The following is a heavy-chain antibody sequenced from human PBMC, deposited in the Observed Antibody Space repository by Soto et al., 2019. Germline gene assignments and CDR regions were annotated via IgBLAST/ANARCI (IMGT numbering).Heavy chain of an antibody. Sequence: QVQLVQSEAEVKKPGASVKVSCKASGYTFSSYGINWVRQAPGQGLEWLGWISAYDGYTNYAQILQGRVSMTTDTSTKSAYMELRSLRSDDTGVYYCARGGYYDSSGSRNYPYYGMSVWGQGTSVTVSS. CDR2: ISAYDGYT. CDR1: GYTFSSYG. J-gene: IGHJ6*02. V-gene: IGHV1-18*01. CDR3: ARGGYYDSSGSRNYPYYGMSV. D-gene: IGHD6-19*01.